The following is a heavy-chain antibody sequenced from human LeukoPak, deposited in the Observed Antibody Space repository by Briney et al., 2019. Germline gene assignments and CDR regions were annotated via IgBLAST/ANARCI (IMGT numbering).Heavy chain of an antibody. D-gene: IGHD6-13*01. CDR1: GFTFSSYW. J-gene: IGHJ4*02. Sequence: PWGSLRLSCAASGFTFSSYWMSWVRQAPGKGLEWVANIKQDGSEKYYVDSVKGRLTISRDNAKNSLYLQMNSLRAEDTAVYYCARFPRIAAAYYFDYWGQGTLVTVSS. V-gene: IGHV3-7*01. CDR3: ARFPRIAAAYYFDY. CDR2: IKQDGSEK.